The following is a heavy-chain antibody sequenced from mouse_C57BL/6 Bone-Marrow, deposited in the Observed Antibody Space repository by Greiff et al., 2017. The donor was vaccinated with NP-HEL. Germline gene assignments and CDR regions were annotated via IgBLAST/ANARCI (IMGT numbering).Heavy chain of an antibody. CDR3: ARGYYGSSSWFAY. D-gene: IGHD1-1*01. CDR2: IDPANGNT. Sequence: EVNLVESVAELVRPGASVKLSCTASGFNIKNTYMHWVKQRPEQGLEWIGRIDPANGNTKYAPKFQGKATITADTSSNTAYLQLSSLTSEDTAIYYCARGYYGSSSWFAYWGQGTLVTVSA. V-gene: IGHV14-3*01. J-gene: IGHJ3*01. CDR1: GFNIKNTY.